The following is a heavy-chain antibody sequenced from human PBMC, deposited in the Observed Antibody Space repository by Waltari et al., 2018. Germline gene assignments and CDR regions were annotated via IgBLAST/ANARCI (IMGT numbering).Heavy chain of an antibody. CDR1: GFTFDDYA. V-gene: IGHV3-9*01. CDR3: AKDMGLVGAFDAFDI. D-gene: IGHD1-26*01. J-gene: IGHJ3*02. Sequence: EVQLVESGGGLVQPGRSLRLSCAASGFTFDDYAMHWVRQAPGKDLEWVSGISWNSGSIGYADSVKGRFTISRDNAKNSLYLQMNSLRAEDTALYYCAKDMGLVGAFDAFDIWGQGTMVTVSS. CDR2: ISWNSGSI.